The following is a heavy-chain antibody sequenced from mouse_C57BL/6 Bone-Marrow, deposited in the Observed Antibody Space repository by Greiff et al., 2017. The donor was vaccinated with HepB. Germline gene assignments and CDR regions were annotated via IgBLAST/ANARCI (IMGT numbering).Heavy chain of an antibody. D-gene: IGHD1-1*01. CDR2: IDPEDGET. V-gene: IGHV14-2*01. J-gene: IGHJ2*01. Sequence: VQLQQSGAELVKPGASVKLSCTASGFNIKDYYMHWVKQRTEQGLEWIGRIDPEDGETKYAPKFQGKATITADTSSNTADLQLSSLTSEDTAVYYCAIYDGSYGDQGYYFDYWGQGTTLTVSS. CDR3: AIYDGSYGDQGYYFDY. CDR1: GFNIKDYY.